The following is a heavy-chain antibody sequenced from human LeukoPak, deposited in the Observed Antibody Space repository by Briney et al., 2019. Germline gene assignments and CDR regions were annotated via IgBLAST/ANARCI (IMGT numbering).Heavy chain of an antibody. CDR3: AKDQAYYDFWSGLDY. CDR1: GFTFSSYG. V-gene: IGHV3-30*02. CDR2: IRYDGSNK. D-gene: IGHD3-3*01. J-gene: IGHJ4*02. Sequence: GGSLRLSCAASGFTFSSYGMHWVRQAPGKGLEWVAFIRYDGSNKYYADSVKGRFTISRDNSKNTLYLQMNSLRAEDTAVYYCAKDQAYYDFWSGLDYWGQGNLVTVSS.